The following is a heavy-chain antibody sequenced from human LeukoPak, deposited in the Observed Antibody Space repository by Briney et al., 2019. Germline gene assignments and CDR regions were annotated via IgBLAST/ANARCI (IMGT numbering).Heavy chain of an antibody. Sequence: GASVKVSCKASGYTFTSYYMHWVRQAPGQGLEWMGMINPSGGSTIYAQKFQGRVTMTTDTSTSTAYMELRSLRSDDTAVYYCARATKYSSSWYLGYTYYFDYWGQGTLVTVSS. D-gene: IGHD6-13*01. CDR1: GYTFTSYY. CDR3: ARATKYSSSWYLGYTYYFDY. CDR2: INPSGGST. J-gene: IGHJ4*02. V-gene: IGHV1-46*01.